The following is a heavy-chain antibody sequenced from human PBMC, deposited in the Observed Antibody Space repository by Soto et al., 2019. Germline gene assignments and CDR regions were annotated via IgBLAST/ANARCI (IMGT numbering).Heavy chain of an antibody. CDR1: GHTFTGYY. J-gene: IGHJ3*02. D-gene: IGHD3-22*01. CDR3: ASRGYYDSSGYYYTPVLAFDI. V-gene: IGHV1-2*02. Sequence: ASVKVSCKASGHTFTGYYMHWVRQAPGQGLEWMGWINPNSGGTNYAQKFQGRVTMTRDTSISTAYMELSRLRSDDTAVYYCASRGYYDSSGYYYTPVLAFDIWGQGTMVTVSS. CDR2: INPNSGGT.